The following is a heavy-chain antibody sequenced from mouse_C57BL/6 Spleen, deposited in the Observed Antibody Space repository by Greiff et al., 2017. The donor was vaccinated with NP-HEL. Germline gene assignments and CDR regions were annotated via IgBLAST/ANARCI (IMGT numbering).Heavy chain of an antibody. CDR2: INYDGSST. V-gene: IGHV5-16*01. Sequence: DVQLVESAGGLVQPGSSMKLSCTASGFTFSDYYMAWVRQVPEKGLEWVANINYDGSSTYYLDSLKSRFLISRDNAKNILYLQMSSLKSEDTATYYCARTSITTVVENWYFDVWGTGTTVTVSS. D-gene: IGHD1-1*01. J-gene: IGHJ1*03. CDR1: GFTFSDYY. CDR3: ARTSITTVVENWYFDV.